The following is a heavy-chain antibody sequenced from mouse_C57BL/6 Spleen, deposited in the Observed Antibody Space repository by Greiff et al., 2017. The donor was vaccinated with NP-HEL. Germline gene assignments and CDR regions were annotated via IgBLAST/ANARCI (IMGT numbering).Heavy chain of an antibody. CDR3: ARGITTVVARGFDY. CDR1: GYAFSSSW. V-gene: IGHV1-82*01. Sequence: QVQLKESGPELVKPGASVKISCKASGYAFSSSWMNWVKQRPGKGLEWIGRIYPGDGDTNYNGKFKGKATLTADKSSSTAYMQLSSLTSEDSAVYFCARGITTVVARGFDYWGQGTTLTVSS. J-gene: IGHJ2*01. CDR2: IYPGDGDT. D-gene: IGHD1-1*01.